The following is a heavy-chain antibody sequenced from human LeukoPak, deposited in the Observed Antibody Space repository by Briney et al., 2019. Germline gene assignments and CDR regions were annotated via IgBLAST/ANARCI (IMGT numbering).Heavy chain of an antibody. V-gene: IGHV4-34*01. CDR3: ASLSQDSSGYPNPFDY. CDR1: GGSLSGYY. J-gene: IGHJ4*02. D-gene: IGHD3-22*01. Sequence: SETLSLTCAVYGGSLSGYYWSWIRQPPGKGLEWLGEINHSGSTNYNPSLKSRVTISVDTSKNQFSLKLSSVTAADTAVYYCASLSQDSSGYPNPFDYWGQGTLVTVSS. CDR2: INHSGST.